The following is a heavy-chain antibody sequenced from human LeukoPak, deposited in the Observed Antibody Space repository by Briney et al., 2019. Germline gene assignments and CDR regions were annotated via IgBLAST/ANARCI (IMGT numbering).Heavy chain of an antibody. CDR1: GYTFTDYY. J-gene: IGHJ6*02. CDR3: ARVELNYGMDV. D-gene: IGHD1-7*01. V-gene: IGHV1-46*01. CDR2: INPSGGST. Sequence: ASVKVSYKASGYTFTDYYMHWVRQAPGQGLEWMGWINPSGGSTSYAQKFQGRVTMTRATSTSTVYMELSSLRSEDTAVYYCARVELNYGMDVWGQGTTVTVSS.